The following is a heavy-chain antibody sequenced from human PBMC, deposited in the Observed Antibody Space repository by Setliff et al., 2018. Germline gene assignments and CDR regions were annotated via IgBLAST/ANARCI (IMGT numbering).Heavy chain of an antibody. CDR2: IRSKAYGGTT. CDR3: TRGTTIFGVVMLDC. CDR1: GFTFGDYA. V-gene: IGHV3-49*04. J-gene: IGHJ4*02. Sequence: PGGSLRLSCTASGFTFGDYAMSWVRQAPGKGLEWVGFIRSKAYGGTTEYAASVKGRFTISRDDSKSIAYLQMNSLKTEDTAVYYCTRGTTIFGVVMLDCWGQGTLVTVS. D-gene: IGHD3-3*01.